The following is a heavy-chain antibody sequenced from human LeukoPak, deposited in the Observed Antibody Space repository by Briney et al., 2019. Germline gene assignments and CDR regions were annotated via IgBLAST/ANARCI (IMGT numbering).Heavy chain of an antibody. CDR2: FDPEDGET. CDR3: AKDSDIWFGELLYPFDY. D-gene: IGHD3-10*01. Sequence: GASVKVSCKVSGYTLTELSMHWVRQDPGKGLEWMGGFDPEDGETIYAQKFQGRVTMTEDTSTDTAYMELSSLRSEDTAVYYCAKDSDIWFGELLYPFDYWGQGTLVTVSS. J-gene: IGHJ4*02. CDR1: GYTLTELS. V-gene: IGHV1-24*01.